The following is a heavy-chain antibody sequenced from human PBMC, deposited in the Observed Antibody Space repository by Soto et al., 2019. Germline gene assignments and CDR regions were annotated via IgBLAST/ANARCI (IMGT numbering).Heavy chain of an antibody. J-gene: IGHJ6*02. CDR2: ISDTGSG. Sequence: QVQLQESGPRLVKPSETLSLTCTVSGGSVISGSYYWSWIRQPPGKGLEWVGCISDTGSGDYNPSLKSRVTISVHTSKRQFSLRLNSVTAADTAVYYCARAHSGYDPLGMDVRGQGTTVTVSS. D-gene: IGHD5-12*01. V-gene: IGHV4-61*01. CDR3: ARAHSGYDPLGMDV. CDR1: GGSVISGSYY.